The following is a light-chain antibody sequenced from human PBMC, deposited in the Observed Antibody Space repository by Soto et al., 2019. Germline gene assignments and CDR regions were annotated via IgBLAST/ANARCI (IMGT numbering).Light chain of an antibody. CDR2: EGS. Sequence: QSALTQPASVSGSPGQSITISCTGTSSDVGGYNLVSWYQQHPGKTPKLMIYEGSKRPSGVSNRFSGSKSGNTASLTISGLQAEDEADYYCCSYAGYSTLLFGGGTTLTVL. J-gene: IGLJ2*01. V-gene: IGLV2-23*01. CDR1: SSDVGGYNL. CDR3: CSYAGYSTLL.